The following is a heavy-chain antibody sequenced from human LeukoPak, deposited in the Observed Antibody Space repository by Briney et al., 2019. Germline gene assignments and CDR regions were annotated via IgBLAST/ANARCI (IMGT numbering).Heavy chain of an antibody. Sequence: SETLSLTCTVSGGSISSYYWSWIRQPAGKGLEWIGRIYTSGSTNYNPSLKSRVTMSVDTSKNQFSLKLSSVTAADTAVYYCAISSYYRVWFDPWGQGTLVTVSS. V-gene: IGHV4-4*07. CDR3: AISSYYRVWFDP. CDR1: GGSISSYY. D-gene: IGHD3-22*01. CDR2: IYTSGST. J-gene: IGHJ5*02.